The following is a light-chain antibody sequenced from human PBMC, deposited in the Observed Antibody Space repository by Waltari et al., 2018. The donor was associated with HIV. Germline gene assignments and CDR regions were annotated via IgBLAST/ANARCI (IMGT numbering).Light chain of an antibody. CDR3: ASYTDNNAWA. Sequence: YGVDNRPSGISTRFSGSLSGNTASLTIAGLQSADEAQYFCASYTDNNAWAFGGGTSLTVL. CDR2: GVD. J-gene: IGLJ2*01. V-gene: IGLV2-14*01.